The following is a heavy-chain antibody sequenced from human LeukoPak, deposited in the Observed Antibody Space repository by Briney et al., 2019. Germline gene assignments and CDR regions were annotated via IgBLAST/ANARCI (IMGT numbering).Heavy chain of an antibody. D-gene: IGHD3-3*01. V-gene: IGHV1-8*01. Sequence: ASVKVSCKASGYTFTSYDINWVRQATGQGLEWVGWMNPNSGNTGYAQKFQGRVTMTRNTSISTAYMELSSLRSEDTAVYYCARGLGAGNQNWFDPWGQGTLVTVSS. CDR3: ARGLGAGNQNWFDP. CDR1: GYTFTSYD. J-gene: IGHJ5*02. CDR2: MNPNSGNT.